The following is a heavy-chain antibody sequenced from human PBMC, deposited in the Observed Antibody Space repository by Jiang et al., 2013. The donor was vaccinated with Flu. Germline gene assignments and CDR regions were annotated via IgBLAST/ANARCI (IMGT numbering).Heavy chain of an antibody. CDR3: TTDRADPYYDYIWADIHPY. D-gene: IGHD3-16*01. Sequence: AAPVKGRFTISRDDSKNTLYLQMNSLKTEDTAVYYCTTDRADPYYDYIWADIHPYWGQGTLVTVSS. J-gene: IGHJ4*02. V-gene: IGHV3-15*01.